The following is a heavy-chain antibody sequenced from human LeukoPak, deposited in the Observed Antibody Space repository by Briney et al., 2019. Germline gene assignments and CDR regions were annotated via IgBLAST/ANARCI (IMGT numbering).Heavy chain of an antibody. Sequence: ASVQVSCKASGYSFTSNYIHWVRQAPGQGLEWMGMIYPRDGSTSYAQKFQGRVTVTRDTSTSTVHMELSGLRSEDTAVYYCARDQEAFDYWGQGTLVTVSS. CDR3: ARDQEAFDY. CDR2: IYPRDGST. J-gene: IGHJ4*02. V-gene: IGHV1-46*01. CDR1: GYSFTSNY.